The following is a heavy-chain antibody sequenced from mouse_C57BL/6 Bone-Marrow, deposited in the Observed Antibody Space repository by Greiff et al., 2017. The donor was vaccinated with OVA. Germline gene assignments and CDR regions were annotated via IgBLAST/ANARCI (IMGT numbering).Heavy chain of an antibody. D-gene: IGHD2-3*01. Sequence: EVQRVESGPGLVKPSQSLSLTCSVTGYSITSGYYWNWIRQFPGNKLEWMGYISYDGSNNYNPSLKNRISITRDTSKNQFFLKLNSVTTEDTATYYCARSSYDGFAYWGQGTLVTVSA. CDR1: GYSITSGYY. CDR3: ARSSYDGFAY. CDR2: ISYDGSN. V-gene: IGHV3-6*01. J-gene: IGHJ3*01.